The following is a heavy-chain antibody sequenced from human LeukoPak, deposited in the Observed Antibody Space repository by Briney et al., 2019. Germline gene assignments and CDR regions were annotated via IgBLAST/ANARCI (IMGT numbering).Heavy chain of an antibody. CDR1: GGSISSYY. CDR3: ARGRGWRNWFDP. Sequence: KASETLSLTCTVSGGSISSYYWSWIRQPPGKGLEWIGYIYYSGSTNYNPSLKSRVTISVDTSKNQFSLKLSSVTAADTAVYYCARGRGWRNWFDPWGQGTLVTVSS. D-gene: IGHD6-19*01. CDR2: IYYSGST. J-gene: IGHJ5*02. V-gene: IGHV4-59*12.